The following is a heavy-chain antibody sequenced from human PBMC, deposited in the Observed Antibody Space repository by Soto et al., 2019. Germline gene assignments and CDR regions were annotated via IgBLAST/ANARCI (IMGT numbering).Heavy chain of an antibody. J-gene: IGHJ6*02. D-gene: IGHD2-21*02. CDR1: GGSISSYY. V-gene: IGHV4-59*01. CDR2: LYNSGST. Sequence: SETLSLTCTVSGGSISSYYWSWIRQAPGKGLEWIGYLYNSGSTVYNPSLKSRVTISVDTSKNQFSLKLNSVTAADTAVYYCARDLWGYCGTDCYPLDVWGQGTTVTVSS. CDR3: ARDLWGYCGTDCYPLDV.